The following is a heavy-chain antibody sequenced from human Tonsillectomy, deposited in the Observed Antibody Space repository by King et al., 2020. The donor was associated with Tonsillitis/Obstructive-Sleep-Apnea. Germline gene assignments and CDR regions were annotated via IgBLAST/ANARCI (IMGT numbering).Heavy chain of an antibody. CDR2: ISYDGSNV. CDR1: GFTFSSYA. D-gene: IGHD3-10*01. J-gene: IGHJ4*02. V-gene: IGHV3-30*15. CDR3: ARGHPGDY. Sequence: VQLVESGGGVVQPGRSLRLSCAASGFTFSSYAMHWVRQAPGKGREWVAVISYDGSNVYYADSVKGRFTISRDNSNNTLYLQMSSLRAEDTAVYYCARGHPGDYWGQGTLVTVSS.